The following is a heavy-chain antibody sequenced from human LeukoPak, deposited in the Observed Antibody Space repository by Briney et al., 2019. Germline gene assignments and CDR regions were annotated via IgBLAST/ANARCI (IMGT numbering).Heavy chain of an antibody. V-gene: IGHV3-30*18. CDR2: ISYGGSKK. Sequence: GGSLRLSCAASGFTFSSYGMHWVRQAPGKGLEWVAVISYGGSKKYYADSVKGRFTISRDNSKNTLYLQMNSLRAEDTAVYYCAKAHYDILTGADYWGQGTLVTVSS. D-gene: IGHD3-9*01. CDR1: GFTFSSYG. J-gene: IGHJ4*02. CDR3: AKAHYDILTGADY.